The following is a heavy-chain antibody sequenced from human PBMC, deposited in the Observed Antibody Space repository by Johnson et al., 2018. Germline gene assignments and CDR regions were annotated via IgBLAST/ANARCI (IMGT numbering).Heavy chain of an antibody. D-gene: IGHD2-15*01. CDR1: GGTFSTYA. CDR3: ATRGNCSGGSCYLLSAFDI. J-gene: IGHJ3*02. Sequence: QVQLVQSGAEVKKXGSSVKVSCKASGGTFSTYAISWVRQAPGQGLEWMGGMNPIFGTTNYAQKFQGRVTITADEATNTAYMELSSLRSDDTAVYYCATRGNCSGGSCYLLSAFDIWGQGTMVTFSS. V-gene: IGHV1-69*01. CDR2: MNPIFGTT.